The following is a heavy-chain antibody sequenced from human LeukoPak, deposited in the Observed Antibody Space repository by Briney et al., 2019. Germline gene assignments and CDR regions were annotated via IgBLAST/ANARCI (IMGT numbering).Heavy chain of an antibody. CDR2: ISSSSSYI. CDR1: GFTFSSYS. D-gene: IGHD3-3*01. J-gene: IGHJ6*03. CDR3: ARGGHYDFWSGSPSYMDV. V-gene: IGHV3-21*01. Sequence: GGSLRLPCAASGFTFSSYSMNWVRQAPGKGLEWVSSISSSSSYIYYADSVKGRFTISRDNAKNSLYLQMNSLRAEDTAVYYCARGGHYDFWSGSPSYMDVWGKGTTVTVSS.